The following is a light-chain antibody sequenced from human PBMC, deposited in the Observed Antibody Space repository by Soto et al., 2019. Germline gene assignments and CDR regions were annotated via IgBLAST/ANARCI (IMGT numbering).Light chain of an antibody. V-gene: IGKV3D-20*02. CDR3: QQLINF. J-gene: IGKJ5*01. CDR1: QSVSSSY. Sequence: EIVLTQSPGTLSLPPGERATLSCRASQSVSSSYLAWYQQKPGQAPRLLIYGASSRATGIPDRFSGSGSGTDFTRTISSLEPEDFAVYYCQQLINFFGQGTRLEIK. CDR2: GAS.